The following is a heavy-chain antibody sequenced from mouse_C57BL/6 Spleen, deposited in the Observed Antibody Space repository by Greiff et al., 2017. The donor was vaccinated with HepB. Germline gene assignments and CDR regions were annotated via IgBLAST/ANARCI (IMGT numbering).Heavy chain of an antibody. CDR2: IDPSDSET. CDR3: ARTANWDVDFDV. CDR1: GYTFTSYW. Sequence: QVQLQQPGAELVRPGSSVKLSCKASGYTFTSYWMHWVKQRPIQGLEWIGNIDPSDSETHYNQKFKDKATLTVDKSSSTAYMQLSSLTSEDSAVYYCARTANWDVDFDVWGTGTTVTVSS. V-gene: IGHV1-52*01. D-gene: IGHD4-1*01. J-gene: IGHJ1*03.